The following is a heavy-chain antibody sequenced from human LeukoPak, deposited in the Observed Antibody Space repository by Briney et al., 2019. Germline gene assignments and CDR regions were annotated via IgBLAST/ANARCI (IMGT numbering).Heavy chain of an antibody. Sequence: TGGSLRLSCAASGFTFSSYAMNWVRQAPGKGLEWVSLSSGSGGSAYYADSVKGRFTVSRDNSKNTLYLQMNSLRAEDTAVYYCAKSNLKYFDSWGQGTLVTVSS. V-gene: IGHV3-23*01. CDR3: AKSNLKYFDS. CDR1: GFTFSSYA. J-gene: IGHJ4*02. CDR2: SSGSGGSA.